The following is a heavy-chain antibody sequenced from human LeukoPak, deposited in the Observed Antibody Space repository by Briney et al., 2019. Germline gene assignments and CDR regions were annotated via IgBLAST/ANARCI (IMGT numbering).Heavy chain of an antibody. J-gene: IGHJ4*02. CDR3: ARLRGYYFDY. CDR2: IYYSGST. V-gene: IGHV4-30-4*08. D-gene: IGHD3-16*01. CDR1: GGSISSGDYY. Sequence: PSETLSLTCTVSGGSISSGDYYWHWIRQPPGKGLEWIGYIYYSGSTYYNPSLTSRVTISVDTSKSQFSLKLSSVTAADTAVYYCARLRGYYFDYWGQGTLVTVSS.